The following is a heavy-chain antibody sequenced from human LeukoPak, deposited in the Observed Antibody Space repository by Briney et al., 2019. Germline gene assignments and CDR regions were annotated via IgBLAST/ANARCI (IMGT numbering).Heavy chain of an antibody. V-gene: IGHV1-69*04. CDR1: GGTFSSYA. J-gene: IGHJ4*02. CDR2: IIPILGIA. Sequence: ASVKVSSKASGGTFSSYAISWVRQAPGQGHEWMGRIIPILGIANYAQKFQGRVTITADKSTSTAYMELSSLRSEDTAVYYCASVLAGSFDYWGQGTLVTVSS. CDR3: ASVLAGSFDY. D-gene: IGHD6-19*01.